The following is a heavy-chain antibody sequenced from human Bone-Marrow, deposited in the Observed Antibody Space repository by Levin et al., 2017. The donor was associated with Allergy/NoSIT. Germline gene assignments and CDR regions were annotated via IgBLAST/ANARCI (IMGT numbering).Heavy chain of an antibody. CDR2: INWNSGHI. D-gene: IGHD5-12*01. CDR1: GFIFDDYA. CDR3: AKTLYSGHEEDPLAL. J-gene: IGHJ3*01. V-gene: IGHV3-9*01. Sequence: HSGGSLRLSCTASGFIFDDYAMHWVRQAPGKALEWVSSINWNSGHIVYADSVKGRFTISRDNAKNSLNLQMNNLRLEDTAFYFCAKTLYSGHEEDPLALWGQGAMVTVSS.